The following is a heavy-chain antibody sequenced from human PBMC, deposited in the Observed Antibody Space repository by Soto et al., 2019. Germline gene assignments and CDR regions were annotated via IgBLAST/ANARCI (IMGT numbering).Heavy chain of an antibody. CDR2: IRSKPYGGTT. CDR1: GFTVGDYT. J-gene: IGHJ4*02. Sequence: GGSVRLSCTASGFTVGDYTMSWVRQAPGKGLEWVGFIRSKPYGGTTEYAASVKGRFTISRDDSKSIAYLQMNSLKTEDSALYYCTREGGGIAAAWGQGTLVTVSS. V-gene: IGHV3-49*04. CDR3: TREGGGIAAA. D-gene: IGHD6-13*01.